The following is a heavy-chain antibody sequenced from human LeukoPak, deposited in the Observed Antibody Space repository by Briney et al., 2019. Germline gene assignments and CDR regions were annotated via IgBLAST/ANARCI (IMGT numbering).Heavy chain of an antibody. CDR3: ARSTSCLYLDY. CDR1: GDSIRSYY. V-gene: IGHV4-59*01. J-gene: IGHJ4*02. Sequence: SETLSLTCTVSGDSIRSYYWSWIRQPPGRGLEWIGYISYSGSTNYNPSLKSRVTISVDTSKNQFSLKLTSVTAADTAVYYCARSTSCLYLDYWGQGTLVSVST. CDR2: ISYSGST.